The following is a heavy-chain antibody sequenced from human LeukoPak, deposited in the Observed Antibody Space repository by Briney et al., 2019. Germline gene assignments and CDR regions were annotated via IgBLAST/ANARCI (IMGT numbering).Heavy chain of an antibody. CDR2: MNPNSGNT. D-gene: IGHD6-19*01. V-gene: IGHV1-8*01. CDR1: GYTFTSYD. CDR3: ALTYSSGWYKGKYYFDY. Sequence: GASVEVSCKASGYTFTSYDINWVRQATGQGLEWMGWMNPNSGNTGYAQKFQGRVTMTRNTSISTAYMELSSLRSEDTAVYYCALTYSSGWYKGKYYFDYWGQGTLVTVSS. J-gene: IGHJ4*02.